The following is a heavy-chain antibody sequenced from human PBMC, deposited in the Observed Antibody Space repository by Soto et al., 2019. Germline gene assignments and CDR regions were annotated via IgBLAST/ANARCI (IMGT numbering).Heavy chain of an antibody. D-gene: IGHD3-22*01. Sequence: QVQLVQSGAEVKKPGSSVKVSCKASGGTFSTYTISWVRQAPGQGLEWMGRIIPILGIANYAQKFQGRVTITADKSTSTAYMELSSLRSEDTAVYYCARTDYDSSGYYYWGQGTLVTVSS. J-gene: IGHJ4*02. V-gene: IGHV1-69*02. CDR3: ARTDYDSSGYYY. CDR2: IIPILGIA. CDR1: GGTFSTYT.